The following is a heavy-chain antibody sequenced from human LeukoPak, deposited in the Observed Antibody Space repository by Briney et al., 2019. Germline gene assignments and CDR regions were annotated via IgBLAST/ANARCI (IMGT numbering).Heavy chain of an antibody. J-gene: IGHJ4*02. D-gene: IGHD3-22*01. CDR1: RFTFSSYV. V-gene: IGHV3-23*01. Sequence: GGSLRLSCAASRFTFSSYVMSWVRQAPGKGLEWVSSITGSGINTYYADSVKGRFTISRDNSKNTLYLQMNSLRAEDTAVYYCAKEVVVVITTPTEAGFDYWGQGTLVTVSS. CDR2: ITGSGINT. CDR3: AKEVVVVITTPTEAGFDY.